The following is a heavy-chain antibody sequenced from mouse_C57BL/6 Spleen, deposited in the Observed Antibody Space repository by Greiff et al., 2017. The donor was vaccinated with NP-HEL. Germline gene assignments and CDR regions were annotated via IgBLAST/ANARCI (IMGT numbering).Heavy chain of an antibody. D-gene: IGHD1-1*01. CDR3: ARWSTTGWYFDV. CDR2: IYPGSGST. Sequence: QVQLQQSGAELVKPGASVKMSCKASGYTFTSYWITWVKQRPGQGLEWIGDIYPGSGSTNYNEKFKSKATLTVDTSSSTAYMQLSSLTSEDSAVYYCARWSTTGWYFDVWGTGTTVTVSS. J-gene: IGHJ1*03. V-gene: IGHV1-55*01. CDR1: GYTFTSYW.